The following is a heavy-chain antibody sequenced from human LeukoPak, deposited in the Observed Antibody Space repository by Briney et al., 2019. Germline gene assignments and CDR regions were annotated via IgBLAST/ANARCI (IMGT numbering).Heavy chain of an antibody. V-gene: IGHV3-53*01. J-gene: IGHJ4*02. Sequence: GGSLRLSCAASAFTVSSNYMSWVRQAPGKGLEWVSVIYSGGSTYYADSVKGRFTISRDNSKNTLYLQMNSLRAEDTAVYYCARASRSYYSFDYWGQGTLVTVSS. CDR3: ARASRSYYSFDY. CDR1: AFTVSSNY. CDR2: IYSGGST. D-gene: IGHD1-26*01.